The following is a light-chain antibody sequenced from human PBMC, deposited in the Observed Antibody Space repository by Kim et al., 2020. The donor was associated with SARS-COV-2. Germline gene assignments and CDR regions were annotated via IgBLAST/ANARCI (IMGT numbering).Light chain of an antibody. J-gene: IGKJ4*01. Sequence: EIVLTQSPGTLSLSPGERATLSCRASQSVSSSYLAWYQQKPGQAPRLLIYGASSRATGIPDRFSGSGSGTDFTLTISRLEPEDFAVYYCQQYGSSRLTFGGGTKGEI. CDR1: QSVSSSY. CDR2: GAS. V-gene: IGKV3-20*01. CDR3: QQYGSSRLT.